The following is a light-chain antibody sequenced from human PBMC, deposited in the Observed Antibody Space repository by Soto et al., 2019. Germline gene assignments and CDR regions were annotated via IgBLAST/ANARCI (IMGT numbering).Light chain of an antibody. CDR1: QSVRGH. CDR2: GAS. CDR3: QQYNDCPPIT. V-gene: IGKV3-15*01. J-gene: IGKJ5*01. Sequence: EIVMTQSPATLSVSPGERATLSCRASQSVRGHLAWYQQKPGQAPRLLIYGASARATGIPARFSGSGFGTEFTLTISSLHSEDFAVYYCQQYNDCPPITFGQGTRLEIK.